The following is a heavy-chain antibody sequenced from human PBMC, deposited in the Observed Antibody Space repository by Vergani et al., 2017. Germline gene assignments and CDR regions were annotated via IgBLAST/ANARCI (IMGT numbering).Heavy chain of an antibody. Sequence: EVQLLASGGGLVHPGGSLRLSCVASGFTFSNYAMSWVRQAPGKGLEWVSTISGSGDSTYYADSVKGRFTISRDNSKNTLLLQMNSLRAEDTAAYYCAKLGGARWLQLYSFDYWGQGTLVTVSS. D-gene: IGHD5-24*01. J-gene: IGHJ4*02. CDR2: ISGSGDST. CDR1: GFTFSNYA. CDR3: AKLGGARWLQLYSFDY. V-gene: IGHV3-23*01.